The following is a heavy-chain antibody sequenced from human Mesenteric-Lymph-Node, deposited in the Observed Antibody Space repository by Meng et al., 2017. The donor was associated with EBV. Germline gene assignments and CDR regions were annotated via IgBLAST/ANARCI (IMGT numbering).Heavy chain of an antibody. J-gene: IGHJ4*02. CDR2: VYHSGST. Sequence: QVQLKESGPGLGKPSGSLSLTCAVSGASISSDNWWIWVRQPPGKGLEWIGEVYHSGSTNYNPSLKSRVSMSVDTSKNHFSLKLTSVTAADTAMYYCAEVLNGYYYFDYWGQGTLVTVSS. D-gene: IGHD3-22*01. V-gene: IGHV4-4*02. CDR1: GASISSDNW. CDR3: AEVLNGYYYFDY.